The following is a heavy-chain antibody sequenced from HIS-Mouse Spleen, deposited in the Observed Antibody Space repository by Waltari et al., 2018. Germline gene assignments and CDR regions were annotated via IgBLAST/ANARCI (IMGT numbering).Heavy chain of an antibody. CDR1: GYSLSSGYY. CDR3: ARALEYSSSWYYYYGMDV. J-gene: IGHJ6*02. V-gene: IGHV4-38-2*02. Sequence: QVQLQESGPGLVKPSETLSPTCTVSGYSLSSGYYWDWIRQPPGKGLEWIGSIYHSGSTYYNPSLKSRVTISVDTSKNQFSLKLSSVTAADTAVYYCARALEYSSSWYYYYGMDVWGQGTTVTVSS. D-gene: IGHD6-13*01. CDR2: IYHSGST.